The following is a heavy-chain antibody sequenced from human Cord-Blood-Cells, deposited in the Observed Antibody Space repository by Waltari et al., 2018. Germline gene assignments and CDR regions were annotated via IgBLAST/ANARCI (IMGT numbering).Heavy chain of an antibody. D-gene: IGHD2-21*01. V-gene: IGHV1-8*02. J-gene: IGHJ4*02. Sequence: QVQLVQSGAEVKKPGASAKFPCTASRYTSTSYHINWVRQATGQGLEWMGWMNPNSGNTGYAQKFQGRVTMTRNTSISTAYMELSSLRSEDTAVYYCARGQGGDGDYWGQGTLVTVSS. CDR2: MNPNSGNT. CDR1: RYTSTSYH. CDR3: ARGQGGDGDY.